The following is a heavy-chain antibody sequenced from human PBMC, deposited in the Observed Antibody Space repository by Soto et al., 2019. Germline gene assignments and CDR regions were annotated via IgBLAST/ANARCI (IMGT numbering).Heavy chain of an antibody. CDR1: GFTFSSYA. V-gene: IGHV3-30-3*01. CDR2: ISYDGSNK. J-gene: IGHJ6*02. CDR3: ARDRGYSYGFGYYYYYGMDV. Sequence: GGSLRLSCAASGFTFSSYAMHWVRQAPGKGLEWVAVISYDGSNKYYADSVKGRFTISRDNSKNTLYLQMNSLRAEDTAVYYCARDRGYSYGFGYYYYYGMDVWGQGTTVTVSS. D-gene: IGHD5-18*01.